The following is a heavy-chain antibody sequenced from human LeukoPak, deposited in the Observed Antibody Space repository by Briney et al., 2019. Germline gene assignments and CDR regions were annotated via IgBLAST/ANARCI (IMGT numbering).Heavy chain of an antibody. D-gene: IGHD3-22*01. CDR2: INHSGST. J-gene: IGHJ4*02. V-gene: IGHV4-39*07. Sequence: PSETLSLTCTVSGGSISSSSYYWSWIRQPPGKGLEWIGEINHSGSTNYNPSLKSRVTISVDTSKNQFSLKLSSVTAADTAVYYCARWVSGYYYGEEEVDYWGQGTLVTVSS. CDR1: GGSISSSSYY. CDR3: ARWVSGYYYGEEEVDY.